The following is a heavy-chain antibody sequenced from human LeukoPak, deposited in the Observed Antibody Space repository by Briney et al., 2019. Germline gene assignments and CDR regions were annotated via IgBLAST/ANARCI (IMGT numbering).Heavy chain of an antibody. CDR2: ISRDGGTT. CDR3: AREDPPGSYLFDY. D-gene: IGHD2/OR15-2a*01. V-gene: IGHV3-64*01. CDR1: GFTFSSNA. Sequence: GGSLRLSCAASGFTFSSNAMHWVRQAPGKGLESVSAISRDGGTTYYANSVKGRFTISRDNSKNMLFLQMGSLRAEDMAVYYCAREDPPGSYLFDYWGQGTLVTVSS. J-gene: IGHJ4*02.